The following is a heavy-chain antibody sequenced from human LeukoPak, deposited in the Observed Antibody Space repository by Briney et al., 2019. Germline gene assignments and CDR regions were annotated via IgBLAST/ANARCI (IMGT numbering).Heavy chain of an antibody. CDR1: GGSISSGGYY. V-gene: IGHV4-30-2*01. CDR2: IYHSGST. D-gene: IGHD1-26*01. Sequence: SETLSLTCTVSGGSISSGGYYWSWIRQPPGKGLEWIGYIYHSGSTYYNPSLKSRVTISVDRSKNQFSLKLSSVTAADTAVYYCARGFRGSYRRTALEAFDIWGQGTMVTVSS. CDR3: ARGFRGSYRRTALEAFDI. J-gene: IGHJ3*02.